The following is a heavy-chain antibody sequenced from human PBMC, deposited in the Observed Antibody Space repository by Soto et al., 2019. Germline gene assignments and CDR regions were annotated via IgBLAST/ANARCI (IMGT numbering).Heavy chain of an antibody. CDR1: GFTFSSYA. CDR3: AKDLIVDTAMVRNFDY. Sequence: EVQLLESGGGLVQPGGSLRLSCAASGFTFSSYAMSWVRQAPGKGLEWVSAISGSGGSTYYADSVKGRFTISRDNSKNTLYLQMNSLRAEDTAVYYCAKDLIVDTAMVRNFDYWGQGTLVTVSS. D-gene: IGHD5-18*01. J-gene: IGHJ4*02. CDR2: ISGSGGST. V-gene: IGHV3-23*01.